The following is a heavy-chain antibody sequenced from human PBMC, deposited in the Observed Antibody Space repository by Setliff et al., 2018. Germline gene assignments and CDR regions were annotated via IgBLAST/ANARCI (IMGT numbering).Heavy chain of an antibody. CDR2: ISPDGTIT. Sequence: PGGSLRLSCGASGFTFRKYWMYWVRQVPGKGLVWVSRISPDGTITNYADSVKGRFTISRDNAKNTLYLQMNSLRGEGTAVYFCASIDWGENFYNTDVWGKGTTVTVSS. J-gene: IGHJ6*03. V-gene: IGHV3-74*01. CDR3: ASIDWGENFYNTDV. CDR1: GFTFRKYW. D-gene: IGHD7-27*01.